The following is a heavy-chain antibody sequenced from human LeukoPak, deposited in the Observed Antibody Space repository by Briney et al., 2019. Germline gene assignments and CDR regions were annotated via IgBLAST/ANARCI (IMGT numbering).Heavy chain of an antibody. Sequence: AGGSLRLSCAASGFTFSSYAMSWVRQAPGKGLEWVSAISGSGSSTYYADSVKGRSTISRDNSKNTLYLQMNSLRAEDTAVYYCAKDSGGHWDYCSSTSCRGYGMDVWGQGTTVTVSS. J-gene: IGHJ6*02. CDR1: GFTFSSYA. V-gene: IGHV3-23*01. CDR3: AKDSGGHWDYCSSTSCRGYGMDV. D-gene: IGHD2-2*01. CDR2: ISGSGSST.